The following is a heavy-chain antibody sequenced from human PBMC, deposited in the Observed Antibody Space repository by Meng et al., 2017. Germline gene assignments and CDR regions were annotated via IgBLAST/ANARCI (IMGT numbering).Heavy chain of an antibody. CDR1: GGSISSSSYY. J-gene: IGHJ4*02. D-gene: IGHD1-26*01. CDR3: ARESPSRYSGSYE. V-gene: IGHV4-39*07. CDR2: IYYSGST. Sequence: GSLRLSCTVSGGSISSSSYYWGWIRQPPGKGLEWIGSIYYSGSTYYNPSLKSRVTISVDTSKNQFSLKLSSVTAADTAVYYCARESPSRYSGSYEWGQGTLVTVYS.